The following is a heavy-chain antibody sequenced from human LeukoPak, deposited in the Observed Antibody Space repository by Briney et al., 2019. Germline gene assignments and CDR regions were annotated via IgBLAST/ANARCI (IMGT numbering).Heavy chain of an antibody. CDR1: GFTFSSYS. CDR3: ARGISFLSSHNWFDP. Sequence: PGGSLRLSCAASGFTFSSYSMNWVRQAPGKGLEWVSSISSSSSYIYYADSVKDRFTISRDNSKNTLYLQMNSLRAEDTAVYYCARGISFLSSHNWFDPWGQGTLVTVSS. V-gene: IGHV3-21*01. CDR2: ISSSSSYI. D-gene: IGHD3-16*02. J-gene: IGHJ5*02.